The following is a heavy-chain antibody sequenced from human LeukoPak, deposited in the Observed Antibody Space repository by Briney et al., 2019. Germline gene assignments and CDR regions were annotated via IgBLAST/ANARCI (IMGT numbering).Heavy chain of an antibody. D-gene: IGHD6-13*01. CDR2: IPFSSSTI. Sequence: PGGSLRLSCAASGVTFSTYSMNWVRQAPGKGLEWVSYIPFSSSTIYYADSVKGRFTISRDNAKNSLYLQMNSLRAEDTAVYYCARGYSSSWYFVFDYWGQGTLVTVSS. J-gene: IGHJ4*02. CDR1: GVTFSTYS. CDR3: ARGYSSSWYFVFDY. V-gene: IGHV3-48*01.